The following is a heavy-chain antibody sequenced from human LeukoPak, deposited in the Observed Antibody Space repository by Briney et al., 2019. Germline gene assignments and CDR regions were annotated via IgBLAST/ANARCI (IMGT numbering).Heavy chain of an antibody. CDR1: GYTFTGYY. J-gene: IGHJ4*02. V-gene: IGHV1-2*06. Sequence: ASVKVSCKASGYTFTGYYMHWVRQAPGQGMEWMGRLNPNSGGKNCADRFQGRVTMTRDTSISTAYMELSMLISDDTAVYYCARGDCSGTSCYYYDSSRVPTQDYWGQGTLVTVSS. CDR2: LNPNSGGK. CDR3: ARGDCSGTSCYYYDSSRVPTQDY. D-gene: IGHD2-2*01.